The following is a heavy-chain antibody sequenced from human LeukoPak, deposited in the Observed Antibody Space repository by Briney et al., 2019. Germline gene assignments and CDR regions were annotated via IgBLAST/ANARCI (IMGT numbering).Heavy chain of an antibody. CDR1: RYTFTFSY. D-gene: IGHD3-16*02. CDR2: INPNSGGT. Sequence: EASVKVSCKASRYTFTFSYMHWVRRAPGQGLEWMGWINPNSGGTNYAQKFQGRVTMTRDTSISTAYMELSRLRSDDTAVYYCARELYTGRKGDAFDIWGQGTMVTVSS. J-gene: IGHJ3*02. V-gene: IGHV1-2*02. CDR3: ARELYTGRKGDAFDI.